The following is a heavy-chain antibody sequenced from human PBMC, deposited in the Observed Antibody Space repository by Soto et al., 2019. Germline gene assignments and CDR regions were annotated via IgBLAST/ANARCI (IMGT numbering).Heavy chain of an antibody. CDR1: GYTFSSYG. V-gene: IGHV1-18*01. Sequence: ASVKVSCKASGYTFSSYGISWVRQAPGQGLEWMGWISVYNGNTNQAQSLQGRVTMTRDTSTNTAYMELRSLRSDDTAMYYCARLEGLATISYYFDFWGPGALVTVSS. J-gene: IGHJ4*02. CDR2: ISVYNGNT. D-gene: IGHD3-9*01. CDR3: ARLEGLATISYYFDF.